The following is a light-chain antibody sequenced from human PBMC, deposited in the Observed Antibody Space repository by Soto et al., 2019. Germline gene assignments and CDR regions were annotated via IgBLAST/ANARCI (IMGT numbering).Light chain of an antibody. V-gene: IGLV2-14*01. J-gene: IGLJ1*01. CDR1: SSDVGGYNY. CDR3: SSYTSGSTYV. Sequence: QSVLTQPASVSGSPGQSITISCTGTSSDVGGYNYVSWYQQYPGKAPKLMIYAVSNRPSGISNRFSGSKSGNTASLTISGLQAEDEADYYCSSYTSGSTYVFGTGTKLTVL. CDR2: AVS.